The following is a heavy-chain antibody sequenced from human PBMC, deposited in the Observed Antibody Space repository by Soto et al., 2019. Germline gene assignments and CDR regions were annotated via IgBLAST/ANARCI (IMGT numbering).Heavy chain of an antibody. CDR3: ARDGAGAYGPGWFDP. CDR1: GSISTYY. V-gene: IGHV4-59*12. D-gene: IGHD2-21*01. J-gene: IGHJ5*02. CDR2: IYYMGRT. Sequence: SETLSLTCTVGSISTYYWNWIRQPPGKGLEWIGYIYYMGRTNYNSSLKSRVTISVDTSKNRLSLELSNVTAADTAVYYCARDGAGAYGPGWFDPWGQGILVTVSS.